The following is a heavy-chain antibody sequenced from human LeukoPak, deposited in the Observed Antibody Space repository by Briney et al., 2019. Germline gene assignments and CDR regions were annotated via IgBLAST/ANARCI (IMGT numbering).Heavy chain of an antibody. CDR3: ASLKNYYDSSGYLVTDAFDM. Sequence: ASVKVSCKASGYTFTTYNINWVRQAPGQGLEWMGWISGYNGNTNYAQKLQGRVTMTTDTSTSTAYMELRSLKSDDTAVYYCASLKNYYDSSGYLVTDAFDMWGQGTMVIVSS. D-gene: IGHD3-22*01. J-gene: IGHJ3*02. CDR2: ISGYNGNT. CDR1: GYTFTTYN. V-gene: IGHV1-18*01.